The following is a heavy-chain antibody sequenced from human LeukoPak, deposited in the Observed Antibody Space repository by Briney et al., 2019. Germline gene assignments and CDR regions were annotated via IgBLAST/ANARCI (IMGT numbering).Heavy chain of an antibody. CDR2: ITDSGGST. CDR3: AKGSSGSRPYYFDY. D-gene: IGHD3-22*01. J-gene: IGHJ4*02. V-gene: IGHV3-23*01. Sequence: GGSLRLSCAASGFTFSSYAMSWVRQAPGEGLEWVSAITDSGGSTYYSDSVKGRFTISRDNSENTLYLQMNTLRAEDTAIYYCAKGSSGSRPYYFDYWGQGTLVTVSS. CDR1: GFTFSSYA.